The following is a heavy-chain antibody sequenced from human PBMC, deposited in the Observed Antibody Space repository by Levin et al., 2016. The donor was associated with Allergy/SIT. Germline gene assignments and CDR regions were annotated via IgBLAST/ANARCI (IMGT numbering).Heavy chain of an antibody. CDR1: GGSISNYF. CDR2: VFHSGST. CDR3: ARDGGAVAGFFY. D-gene: IGHD6-19*01. V-gene: IGHV4-59*01. J-gene: IGHJ4*02. Sequence: SETLSLTCTVSGGSISNYFWSWIRQPPGKGLEWIGYVFHSGSTNYNPSLKSRVTMSVDTSKNQFSLKLSSVTAADTAVYYCARDGGAVAGFFYWGQGSLVTVSS.